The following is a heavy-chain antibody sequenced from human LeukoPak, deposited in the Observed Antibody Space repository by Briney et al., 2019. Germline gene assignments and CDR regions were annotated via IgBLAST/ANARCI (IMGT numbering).Heavy chain of an antibody. D-gene: IGHD3-22*01. V-gene: IGHV4-61*02. CDR1: GGSISSGSYY. CDR2: IYTSGST. CDR3: ARQFRYTYYYDSSGYSH. J-gene: IGHJ4*02. Sequence: KPSQTLSLTCTVSGGSISSGSYYWSWIRQPAGKGLEWIGRIYTSGSTNYNPSLKSRVTISVDTSKNQFSLKLSSVTAADTAVYYCARQFRYTYYYDSSGYSHWGQGTLVTVSS.